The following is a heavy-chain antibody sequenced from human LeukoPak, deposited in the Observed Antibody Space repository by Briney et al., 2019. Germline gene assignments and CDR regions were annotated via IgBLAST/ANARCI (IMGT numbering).Heavy chain of an antibody. CDR2: ISNGGSRT. J-gene: IGHJ4*02. CDR1: GFTFSNHA. CDR3: AISSVGPQEATGGN. D-gene: IGHD1-1*01. V-gene: IGHV3-23*01. Sequence: GGSLRLSCAASGFTFSNHAISWVRQAPGKGLEWVSRISNGGSRTYYADSVKGRFTISRDNSKNTLYLHMNSLRAEDTAVYHCAISSVGPQEATGGNWGQGTLVTVSS.